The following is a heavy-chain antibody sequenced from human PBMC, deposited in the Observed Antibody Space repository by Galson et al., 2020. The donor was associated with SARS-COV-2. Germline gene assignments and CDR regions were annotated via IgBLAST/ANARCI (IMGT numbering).Heavy chain of an antibody. CDR2: ISYHGSNK. V-gene: IGHV3-30*04. D-gene: IGHD2-15*01. CDR3: AREPPWWDCSGGSCYLDY. CDR1: GFTFRTYA. Sequence: QAAGSLRLSCPASGFTFRTYAMHWVRQAPGKGLEWVAVISYHGSNKYYADSVKGRFTISRDNSKNTLYLQMNSLRAEDTAVYYCAREPPWWDCSGGSCYLDYWGQGTLVTVSS. J-gene: IGHJ4*02.